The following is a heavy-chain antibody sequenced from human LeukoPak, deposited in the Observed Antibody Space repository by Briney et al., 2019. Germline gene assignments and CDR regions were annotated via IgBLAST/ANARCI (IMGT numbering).Heavy chain of an antibody. CDR1: GGTFSSYA. CDR3: ASELWFGELLEPENYFDY. CDR2: IIPILGIA. D-gene: IGHD3-10*01. J-gene: IGHJ4*02. Sequence: SVKVSCKAYGGTFSSYAISWVRQAPGQGLEWMGRIIPILGIANYAQKFQGRVTITADKSTSTAYMELSSLRSEDTAVYYCASELWFGELLEPENYFDYWGQGTLVTVSS. V-gene: IGHV1-69*04.